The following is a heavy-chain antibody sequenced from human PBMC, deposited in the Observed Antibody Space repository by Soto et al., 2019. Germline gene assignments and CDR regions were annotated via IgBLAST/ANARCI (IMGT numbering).Heavy chain of an antibody. V-gene: IGHV1-24*01. J-gene: IGHJ5*02. CDR1: GYTLTELS. D-gene: IGHD2-15*01. Sequence: QVQLVQSGAEVKKPGASVKVSCKVSGYTLTELSMHWVRQAPGKGLEWMGGFDPEDGETIYAQKFQGRVTMTEDTSTDTAYMELGSLRSEDTAVYYCATNSLCSGGSCYYNWFDPWGQGTLVTVSS. CDR2: FDPEDGET. CDR3: ATNSLCSGGSCYYNWFDP.